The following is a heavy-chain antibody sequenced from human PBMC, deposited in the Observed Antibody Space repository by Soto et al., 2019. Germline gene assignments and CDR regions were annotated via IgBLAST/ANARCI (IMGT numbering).Heavy chain of an antibody. CDR2: IYYSGST. V-gene: IGHV4-59*08. CDR3: ARGGRSETYLHSWFDP. Sequence: QVQLQESGPGLVKPSETLSLTCTVSGGSISSYYWSWIRQPPGKGLEWIGYIYYSGSTNYNPSLKSRGTISVDTSKNQFSLKLSSVTAADTAVYYCARGGRSETYLHSWFDPWGQGTLVTVSS. J-gene: IGHJ5*02. CDR1: GGSISSYY.